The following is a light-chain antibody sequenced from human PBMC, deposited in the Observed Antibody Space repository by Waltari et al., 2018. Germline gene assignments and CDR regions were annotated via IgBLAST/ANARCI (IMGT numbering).Light chain of an antibody. V-gene: IGKV1-NL1*01. CDR1: QAMSTS. J-gene: IGKJ3*01. Sequence: DIQMTQFPPSLSADVGDRVTITCRASQAMSTSLAWYQQKPGKAPKLLLSTAFALESGVPSRFSGSRSGTDYTLTISSLQPEDFATYYCQQYYSTPHTFGPGTKVDFK. CDR3: QQYYSTPHT. CDR2: TAF.